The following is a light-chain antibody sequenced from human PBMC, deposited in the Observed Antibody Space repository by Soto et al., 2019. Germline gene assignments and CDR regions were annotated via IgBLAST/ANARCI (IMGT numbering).Light chain of an antibody. Sequence: DIQMTQSPSTLSASVGDRVTITCRASQSISSWLAWYQQKPGKAPKLLIYKASSLESGFPSRFSGSGSGTEFPLTISSLQPDDSAAYYCQQYNSYWTFGQGTKVEIK. CDR2: KAS. V-gene: IGKV1-5*03. J-gene: IGKJ1*01. CDR1: QSISSW. CDR3: QQYNSYWT.